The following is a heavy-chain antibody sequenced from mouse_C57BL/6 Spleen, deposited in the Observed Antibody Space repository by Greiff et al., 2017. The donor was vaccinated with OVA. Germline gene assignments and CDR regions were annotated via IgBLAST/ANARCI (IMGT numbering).Heavy chain of an antibody. CDR1: GYTFTDYE. V-gene: IGHV1-15*01. CDR3: TREATAL. J-gene: IGHJ2*01. D-gene: IGHD1-2*01. CDR2: IDPETGGT. Sequence: VKLQQSGAELVRPGASVTLSCKASGYTFTDYEMHWVKQTPVHGLEWIGAIDPETGGTAYNQKFKGKAILTADKSSSTAYMELRSLTSEDSAVYYCTREATALWGQGTTLTVSS.